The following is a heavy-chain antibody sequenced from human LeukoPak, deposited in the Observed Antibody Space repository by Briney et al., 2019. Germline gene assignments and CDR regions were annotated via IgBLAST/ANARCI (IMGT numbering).Heavy chain of an antibody. J-gene: IGHJ4*02. Sequence: PGGSLRLSCAASGFTFTNAWMSWVRQAPGKGLEWVGRVKSKTDGGTTDYAAPVRGRCTISRDDSKTTLYLQMNSLKTEDTAVHYCATESAVGAFDYWGQGTLVTVSS. CDR1: GFTFTNAW. CDR2: VKSKTDGGTT. V-gene: IGHV3-15*01. CDR3: ATESAVGAFDY. D-gene: IGHD6-19*01.